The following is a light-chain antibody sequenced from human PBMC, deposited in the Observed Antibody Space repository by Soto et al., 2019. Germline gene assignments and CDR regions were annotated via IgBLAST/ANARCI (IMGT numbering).Light chain of an antibody. J-gene: IGKJ4*01. CDR1: PSVSSY. V-gene: IGKV3-11*01. CDR2: DAS. CDR3: QQRSNSFA. Sequence: EIVLTQSPATLSLSPGERATLSCRASPSVSSYLAWYQQKPGQAPRLLIYDASNRATGIPARFSGSGSWTDFTLTISSLAPEDFAVYYCQQRSNSFAFGGGTKVESK.